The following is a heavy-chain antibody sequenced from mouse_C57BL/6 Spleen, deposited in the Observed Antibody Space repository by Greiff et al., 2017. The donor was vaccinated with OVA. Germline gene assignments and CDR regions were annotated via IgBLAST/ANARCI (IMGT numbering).Heavy chain of an antibody. V-gene: IGHV1-69*01. CDR2: IDPSDSYT. CDR3: ARSGGSSSYGYFDV. CDR1: GYTFTSYW. Sequence: VQLQQPGAELVMPGASVKLSCKASGYTFTSYWMHWVKQRPGQGLEWIGEIDPSDSYTNYNQKFKGKSTLTVDKSSSTAYMQLSSLTSEDSAVYYGARSGGSSSYGYFDVWGTGTTVTVSS. J-gene: IGHJ1*03. D-gene: IGHD1-1*01.